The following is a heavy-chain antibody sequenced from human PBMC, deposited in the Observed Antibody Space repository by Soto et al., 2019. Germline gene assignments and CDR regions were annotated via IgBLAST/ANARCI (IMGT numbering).Heavy chain of an antibody. CDR2: INPYNGNT. V-gene: IGHV1-18*01. Sequence: AQVKVCWKASGYTFTGNGRRWVRQAPGQGLEWMGWINPYNGNTKYAQKLQGRVTMTTDTSTSTAYMELRSLRVEDTAVYYCAKRRNRIRWPGFDYWGQGTPVTVSS. J-gene: IGHJ4*02. D-gene: IGHD2-15*01. CDR1: GYTFTGNG. CDR3: AKRRNRIRWPGFDY.